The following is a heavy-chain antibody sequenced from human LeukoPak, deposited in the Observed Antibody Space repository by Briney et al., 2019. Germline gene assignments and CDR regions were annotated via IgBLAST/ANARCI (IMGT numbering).Heavy chain of an antibody. J-gene: IGHJ5*01. CDR1: GGSFSGYY. Sequence: SETLSLTCAVYGGSFSGYYWSWIRQPPGKGLEWIGEINHSGSTNYNPSLKSRVTISVDTSKNQFSQKLSSVTAADTAVYYCVRHDGRGGATMGAFDSWGQGSLVTVSS. D-gene: IGHD4/OR15-4a*01. CDR2: INHSGST. V-gene: IGHV4-34*01. CDR3: VRHDGRGGATMGAFDS.